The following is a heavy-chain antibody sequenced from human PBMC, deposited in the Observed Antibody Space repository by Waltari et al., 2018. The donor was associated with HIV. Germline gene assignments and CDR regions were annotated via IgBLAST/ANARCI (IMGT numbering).Heavy chain of an antibody. Sequence: EVQLVESGGGFVNPGGSLRLSCSASGITFSESWMTWFRQAPGKGMEWVGRIQTYADAGTVRYSPPVKGRFTICRDDSKNTLFLQRDSLKIEDTAVYFCTTAGSTGNWYPFWGPGTLVTVSS. CDR3: TTAGSTGNWYPF. CDR1: GITFSESW. V-gene: IGHV3-15*01. J-gene: IGHJ5*01. CDR2: IQTYADAGTV.